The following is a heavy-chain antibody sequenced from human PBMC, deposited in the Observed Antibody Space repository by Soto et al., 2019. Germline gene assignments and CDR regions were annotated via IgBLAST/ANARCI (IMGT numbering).Heavy chain of an antibody. D-gene: IGHD1-1*01. CDR3: ARVASTAGTTIFHYYGMDV. V-gene: IGHV1-69*12. Sequence: QVQLVQSGAEVKKPGSSVKVSCKASGGTFSSYAISWVRQAPGQGLEWMGGVIPICGTANYEQKFQGRDTITADETTSTANMELSSLRSEGTAVYYCARVASTAGTTIFHYYGMDVWGHGTTVTVSS. J-gene: IGHJ6*02. CDR2: VIPICGTA. CDR1: GGTFSSYA.